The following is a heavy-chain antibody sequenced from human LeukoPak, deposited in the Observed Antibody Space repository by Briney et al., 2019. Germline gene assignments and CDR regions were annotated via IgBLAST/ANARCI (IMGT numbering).Heavy chain of an antibody. CDR3: ARSAVAGTNLLVYFDY. Sequence: SEAKVSPKAAGCTLTRYYISWVRQAPEKRLEWMGIINPSGGSTSYAQKFQGRVTMTRDTSTSTVYMELSSLRSEDTAVYYCARSAVAGTNLLVYFDYWGQGTLVTVSS. CDR2: INPSGGST. V-gene: IGHV1-46*01. D-gene: IGHD6-19*01. CDR1: GCTLTRYY. J-gene: IGHJ4*02.